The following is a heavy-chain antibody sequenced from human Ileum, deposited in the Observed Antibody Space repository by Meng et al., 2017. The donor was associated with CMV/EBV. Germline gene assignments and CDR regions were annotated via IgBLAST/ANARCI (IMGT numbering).Heavy chain of an antibody. Sequence: QLWGAGLLKPSETLSLTCEVYDASFSDFYWSWTRHLPGKGLEWIGEIHPSGSTHYNPSLESRVSISVHMSNNQFSLKVSSVTAADTAVYYCARGQDNHKGGVHWGQGTLVTVSS. CDR1: DASFSDFY. J-gene: IGHJ4*02. CDR2: IHPSGST. V-gene: IGHV4-34*01. D-gene: IGHD1-14*01. CDR3: ARGQDNHKGGVH.